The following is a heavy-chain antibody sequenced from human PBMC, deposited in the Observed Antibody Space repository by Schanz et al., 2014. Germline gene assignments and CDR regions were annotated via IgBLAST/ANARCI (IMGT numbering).Heavy chain of an antibody. D-gene: IGHD6-13*01. Sequence: VHLVESGGGVVQPGRSLRLSCTGSRFTISRNPIHWVRQAPGKGLEWVSALTGSGTTTYYADSVKGRFTISRDNSKNTLDLQMNSLRAEDTAIYYCAKDLAAVGVFDYWGQGSLXTVSP. V-gene: IGHV3-23*04. CDR3: AKDLAAVGVFDY. J-gene: IGHJ4*02. CDR1: RFTISRNP. CDR2: LTGSGTTT.